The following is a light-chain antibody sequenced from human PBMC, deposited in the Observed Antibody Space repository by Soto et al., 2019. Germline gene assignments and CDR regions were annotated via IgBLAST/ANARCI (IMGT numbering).Light chain of an antibody. Sequence: EIVLTQSPATLSLSPGERATLSCRASQSVSSNLAWFQQKPGQAPRLLIYDASNRATGIPARFSGSGSGTVFTLTISGLEPEDFAVYYCQQRSNGLTFGGGTKVEIK. CDR2: DAS. CDR1: QSVSSN. J-gene: IGKJ4*01. V-gene: IGKV3-11*01. CDR3: QQRSNGLT.